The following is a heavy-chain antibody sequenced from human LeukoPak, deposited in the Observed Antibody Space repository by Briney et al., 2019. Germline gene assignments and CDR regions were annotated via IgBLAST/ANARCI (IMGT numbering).Heavy chain of an antibody. CDR3: ATSFGATRGY. D-gene: IGHD3-10*01. CDR2: ITTTGGSI. CDR1: GFSFSRYN. V-gene: IGHV3-21*06. J-gene: IGHJ4*02. Sequence: GGSLRLSCAASGFSFSRYNMYWVRQAPGQGLEWVSSITTTGGSIYYADSVRGRFTISRDNAKNSLFLQMNTLRIEDTAVYYCATSFGATRGYWGQGTLVTVSS.